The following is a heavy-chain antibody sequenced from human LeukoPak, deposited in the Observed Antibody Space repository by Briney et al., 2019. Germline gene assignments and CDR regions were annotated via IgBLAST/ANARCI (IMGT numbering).Heavy chain of an antibody. V-gene: IGHV3-48*01. Sequence: PGGSLRLSCAASGFTFSNYGMNWVRQAPGKGLEWVSYISSSSSTIYYADSVKGRFTISRDNAKNSLYLQMNSLRAEDTAVYYCARGGTTIFGVVIIRDNYYFDYWGQGTLVTVSS. D-gene: IGHD3-3*01. CDR1: GFTFSNYG. CDR3: ARGGTTIFGVVIIRDNYYFDY. J-gene: IGHJ4*02. CDR2: ISSSSSTI.